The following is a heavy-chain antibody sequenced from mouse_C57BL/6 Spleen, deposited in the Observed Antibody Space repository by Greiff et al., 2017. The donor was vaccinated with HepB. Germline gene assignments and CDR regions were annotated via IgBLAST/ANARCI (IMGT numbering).Heavy chain of an antibody. V-gene: IGHV3-1*01. CDR1: GYSITSGYD. J-gene: IGHJ3*01. Sequence: EVKLVESGPGMVKPSQSLSLTCTVTGYSITSGYDWHWIRHFPGNKLEWMGYISYSGSTNYNPSLKSRISITHDTSKNHFFLKLNSVTTEDTATYYCARGGTGTLAYWGQGTLVTVSA. D-gene: IGHD4-1*01. CDR2: ISYSGST. CDR3: ARGGTGTLAY.